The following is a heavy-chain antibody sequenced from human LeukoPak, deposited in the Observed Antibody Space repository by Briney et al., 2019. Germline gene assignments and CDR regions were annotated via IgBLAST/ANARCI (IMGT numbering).Heavy chain of an antibody. Sequence: PSETLSLTCAVYGGSFSGHYWSWIRQPPGMGLEWIGEINHSGSTNYNPSLKSRVTISVDTSKNQFSLKLSSVTAADTAVYYSAISPVLRFLEWLPSFDYWGQGTLVTVSS. D-gene: IGHD3-3*01. CDR1: GGSFSGHY. CDR2: INHSGST. J-gene: IGHJ4*02. V-gene: IGHV4-34*01. CDR3: AISPVLRFLEWLPSFDY.